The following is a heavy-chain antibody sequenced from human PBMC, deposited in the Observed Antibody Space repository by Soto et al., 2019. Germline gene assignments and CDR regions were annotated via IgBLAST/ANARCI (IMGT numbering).Heavy chain of an antibody. D-gene: IGHD6-19*01. V-gene: IGHV3-30*18. CDR3: AKSSYGSGWYGGDWFDP. J-gene: IGHJ5*02. CDR1: GFTFSSYG. CDR2: ISYDGSNK. Sequence: QVQLVESGGGVVQPGRSLRLSCAASGFTFSSYGMHWVRQAPGKGLEWVAVISYDGSNKYYADSVKGRFTISRDNSKNTLYLQMNSLRAEDTAVYYCAKSSYGSGWYGGDWFDPWGQGTLVTVSS.